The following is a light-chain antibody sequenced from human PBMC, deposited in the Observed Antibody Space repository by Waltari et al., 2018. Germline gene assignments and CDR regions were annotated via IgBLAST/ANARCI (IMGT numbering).Light chain of an antibody. CDR3: QSADSSGTPVV. Sequence: SYELTQPPSVSVSPGQTARITCSGAALPKQYAHWYQQKPGQAPVLVIYKDSERPSGIPERFSGSSSGTTVTLTISGVQAEDEADYYCQSADSSGTPVVFGGGTKLTVL. V-gene: IGLV3-25*03. CDR1: ALPKQY. CDR2: KDS. J-gene: IGLJ2*01.